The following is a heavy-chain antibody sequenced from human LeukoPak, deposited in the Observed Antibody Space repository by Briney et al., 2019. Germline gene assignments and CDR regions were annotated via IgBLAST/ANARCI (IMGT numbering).Heavy chain of an antibody. D-gene: IGHD3-22*01. Sequence: GGSLRLSCAASGFTFSSYAMSWVRQAPGKGLEWVSAISGSGGSTYYADSVKGRFTISRDNSKNTLYLQMNSLRAEDTAVYYCAKVPHYYYDSSGYSDYWGQGTLVTVSS. CDR1: GFTFSSYA. J-gene: IGHJ4*02. V-gene: IGHV3-23*01. CDR3: AKVPHYYYDSSGYSDY. CDR2: ISGSGGST.